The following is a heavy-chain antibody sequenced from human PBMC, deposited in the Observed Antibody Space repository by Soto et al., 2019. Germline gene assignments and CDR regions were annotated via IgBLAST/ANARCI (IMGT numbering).Heavy chain of an antibody. J-gene: IGHJ3*02. CDR1: GYTFTSYA. CDR2: INAGNGNT. Sequence: QVQLVQSGAEVKKPGASVKVSCKASGYTFTSYAMHWVRRAPGQRLEWMGWINAGNGNTKYSQKFQGRVTITRDTSASTAYMELSSLRSEDTAVYYCARDFGDYGDHDAFDIWGQGTMVTVSS. D-gene: IGHD4-17*01. V-gene: IGHV1-3*01. CDR3: ARDFGDYGDHDAFDI.